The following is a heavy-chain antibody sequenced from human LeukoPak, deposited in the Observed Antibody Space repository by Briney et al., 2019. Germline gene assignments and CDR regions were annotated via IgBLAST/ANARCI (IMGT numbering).Heavy chain of an antibody. V-gene: IGHV3-74*01. CDR3: ARGGGYQLLI. D-gene: IGHD2-21*01. J-gene: IGHJ4*01. CDR1: GFTFSTYW. CDR2: INPDGSIT. Sequence: GSLRLSCAASGFTFSTYWMHWVRQTPGKGLVWVSRINPDGSITNYADSVKGRFTISRDNAKNTLYLQMSSLKAEDTAVYYCARGGGYQLLIWGQGTPVTVSS.